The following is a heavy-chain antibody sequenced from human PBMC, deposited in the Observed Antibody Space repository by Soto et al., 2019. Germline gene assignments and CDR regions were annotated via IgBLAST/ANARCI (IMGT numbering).Heavy chain of an antibody. CDR3: SSDRGCYDFDGIDI. CDR1: GFTFSSYS. J-gene: IGHJ6*02. V-gene: IGHV3-21*04. Sequence: EVQLVESGGGLVKPGGSLRLSCAASGFTFSSYSMNWVRQAPGKGLEWVSSISSSSSYIYYADSVKGRFTISRDNAKNSLYRQRTNLRAEDKSVYYFSSDRGCYDFDGIDIWGQGTTVTVSS. CDR2: ISSSSSYI.